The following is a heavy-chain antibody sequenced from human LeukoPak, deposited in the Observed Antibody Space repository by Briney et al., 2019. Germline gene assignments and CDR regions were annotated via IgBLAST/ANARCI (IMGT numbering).Heavy chain of an antibody. D-gene: IGHD2-2*01. CDR3: ARVIIVVVPAARPGSYYMDV. J-gene: IGHJ6*03. V-gene: IGHV5-51*01. CDR1: GYSFTSYW. Sequence: KDGESLKISCKGSGYSFTSYWIGWVRQMPGKGLEWMGIIYPGDSDTRYSPSFQGQVTISADKSISTAYLQWSSLKASDTAMYYCARVIIVVVPAARPGSYYMDVWGKGTTVTVSS. CDR2: IYPGDSDT.